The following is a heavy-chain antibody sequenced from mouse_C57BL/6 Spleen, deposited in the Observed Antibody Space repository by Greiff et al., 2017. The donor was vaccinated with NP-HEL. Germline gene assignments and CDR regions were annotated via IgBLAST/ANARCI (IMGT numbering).Heavy chain of an antibody. V-gene: IGHV5-4*01. Sequence: EVMLVESGGGLVKPGGSLKLSCAASGFTFSSYAMSWVRQTPEKRLEWVATISDGGSYTYYPDNVKGRFTISRDNAKNNLYLQMSHLKSEDTAMYYCARDRGGIYFDYWGQGTTLTVSS. J-gene: IGHJ2*01. CDR2: ISDGGSYT. CDR3: ARDRGGIYFDY. CDR1: GFTFSSYA. D-gene: IGHD1-1*02.